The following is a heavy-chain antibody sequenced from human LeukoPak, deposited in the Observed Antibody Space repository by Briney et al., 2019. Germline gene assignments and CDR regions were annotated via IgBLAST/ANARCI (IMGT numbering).Heavy chain of an antibody. CDR3: ARSMPGGSSSDAFDI. CDR1: GFTFSSYA. D-gene: IGHD6-6*01. Sequence: GGSLRLSCAASGFTFSSYAMHWVRQAPGKGLEYVSAISSNGGSTYYANSVKGRFTISRDNSKNTLYLQMGSLRAEDMAVYYCARSMPGGSSSDAFDIWGQGTMVTVSS. J-gene: IGHJ3*02. CDR2: ISSNGGST. V-gene: IGHV3-64*01.